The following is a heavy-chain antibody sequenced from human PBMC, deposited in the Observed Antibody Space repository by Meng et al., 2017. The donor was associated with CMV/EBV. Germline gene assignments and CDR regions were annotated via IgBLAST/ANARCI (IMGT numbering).Heavy chain of an antibody. Sequence: VQIQQLGPCLLKPSETLSLTCPVYGGSFSGYYWSWIRQPPGKGLGWIGEINHSGSTNYNPSLKSRVTISVDTSKNQFSLKLSSATAADTAVYYCARGVGGWFDPWGQGTLVTVSS. CDR1: GGSFSGYY. D-gene: IGHD1-26*01. V-gene: IGHV4-34*01. CDR2: INHSGST. CDR3: ARGVGGWFDP. J-gene: IGHJ5*02.